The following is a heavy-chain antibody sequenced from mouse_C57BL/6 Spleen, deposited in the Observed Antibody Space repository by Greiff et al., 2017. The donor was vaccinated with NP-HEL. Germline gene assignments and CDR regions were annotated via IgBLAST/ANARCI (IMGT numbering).Heavy chain of an antibody. CDR1: GFTFSSYA. Sequence: EVKVVESGGGLVKPGGSLKLSCAASGFTFSSYAMSWVRQTPEKRLEWVATISDGGSYTYYPDNVKGRFTISRDNAKNNLYLQMSHLKSEDTAMYDCARDGGYDYDRFAYWGQGTLVTVSA. D-gene: IGHD2-4*01. CDR3: ARDGGYDYDRFAY. V-gene: IGHV5-4*01. J-gene: IGHJ3*01. CDR2: ISDGGSYT.